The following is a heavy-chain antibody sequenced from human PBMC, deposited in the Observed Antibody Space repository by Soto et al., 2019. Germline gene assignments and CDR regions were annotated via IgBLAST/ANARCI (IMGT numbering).Heavy chain of an antibody. CDR2: IYPGDSDT. D-gene: IGHD1-26*01. CDR3: ARIGGATTGYYYYYGMDV. CDR1: GYSFTSYW. Sequence: LKISCKGSGYSFTSYWIGWVSQMPGKGLEWMGIIYPGDSDTRYSPSFQGQVTILADKSISTAYLQWSSLKASDTAMYYCARIGGATTGYYYYYGMDVWGQGTTVTVSS. V-gene: IGHV5-51*01. J-gene: IGHJ6*02.